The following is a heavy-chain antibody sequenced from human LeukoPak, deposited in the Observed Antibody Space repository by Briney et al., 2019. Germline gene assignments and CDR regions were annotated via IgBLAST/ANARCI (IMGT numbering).Heavy chain of an antibody. J-gene: IGHJ4*02. CDR3: ARSLTVIMSPKRD. D-gene: IGHD4-11*01. CDR2: IYHSGST. V-gene: IGHV4-38-2*02. Sequence: KPSETLSLTCTVSGYFIKSGYYSGWVRQPPGKGLEWIGNIYHSGSTYFNPSLKSRVTISLDTSKNQFSLQLNSVTAADTAIYYCARSLTVIMSPKRDWGQGTLVTVSS. CDR1: GYFIKSGYY.